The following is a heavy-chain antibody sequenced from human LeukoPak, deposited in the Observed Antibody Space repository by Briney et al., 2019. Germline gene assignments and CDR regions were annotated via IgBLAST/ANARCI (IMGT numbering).Heavy chain of an antibody. D-gene: IGHD3-3*01. V-gene: IGHV1-69*04. CDR1: GGTFSSYA. CDR3: ARSAPFASPIYMSGPLATNLDY. J-gene: IGHJ4*02. Sequence: SVKVSCKASGGTFSSYAISWVRQAPGQWLEWMGRIIPILGIANYAQKFQGRVTITADKSTSTAYMELSSLRSEDTAVYYCARSAPFASPIYMSGPLATNLDYWGQGTLVTVSS. CDR2: IIPILGIA.